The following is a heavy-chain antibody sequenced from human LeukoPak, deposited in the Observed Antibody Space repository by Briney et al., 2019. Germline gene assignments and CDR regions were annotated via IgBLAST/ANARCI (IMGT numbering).Heavy chain of an antibody. Sequence: GESLNISCKGSGYNFTSYWIAWVRKMPGRGLEWMGIIYPGDSDTRYSPSFQGQVIISADKSISTAYLQWSSRKASDTAIYYCATYSDTFYFDCWGQGTLVTVSS. J-gene: IGHJ4*02. CDR2: IYPGDSDT. CDR1: GYNFTSYW. CDR3: ATYSDTFYFDC. V-gene: IGHV5-51*01. D-gene: IGHD3-16*01.